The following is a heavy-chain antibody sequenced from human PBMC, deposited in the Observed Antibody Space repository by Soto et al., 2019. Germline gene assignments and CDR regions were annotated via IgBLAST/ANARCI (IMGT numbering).Heavy chain of an antibody. Sequence: ASETLSLTCTVSGGSISSYYWSWIRQPPGKGLEWIGYIYYSGSTNYNPSLKSRVTISVDTSKNQFSLKLSSVTAADTAVYYCARESVARAFDYWGQGTLVTVSS. CDR1: GGSISSYY. CDR3: ARESVARAFDY. CDR2: IYYSGST. V-gene: IGHV4-59*01. D-gene: IGHD2-15*01. J-gene: IGHJ4*02.